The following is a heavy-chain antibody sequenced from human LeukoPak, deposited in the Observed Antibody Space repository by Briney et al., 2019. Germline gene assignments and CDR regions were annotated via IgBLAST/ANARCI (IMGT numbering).Heavy chain of an antibody. CDR2: IYTSGST. J-gene: IGHJ2*01. V-gene: IGHV4-4*07. D-gene: IGHD6-13*01. CDR3: ARVYSSSSYDYWYFDL. CDR1: GGSISSYY. Sequence: PSETLSLTCTVSGGSISSYYWSWIRQPAGKGLEWIGRIYTSGSTNYNPSLKSRVTMSVDTSKNQFSLKLSSVTAADTAVYYCARVYSSSSYDYWYFDLWGRGTLVTVSS.